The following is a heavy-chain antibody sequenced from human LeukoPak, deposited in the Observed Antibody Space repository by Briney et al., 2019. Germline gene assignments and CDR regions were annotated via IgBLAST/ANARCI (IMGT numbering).Heavy chain of an antibody. V-gene: IGHV4-31*03. CDR2: IYYSGST. D-gene: IGHD3-3*01. J-gene: IGHJ4*02. Sequence: PSETLSLTCTVSGGSISSGGYYWSWIRQHPGKGLEWIGYIYYSGSTYYNPSLKSRVTISVDTSKNQFSLKLSSVTAADTAVYYCARFEEGFLASFDYWGQGTLVTASS. CDR1: GGSISSGGYY. CDR3: ARFEEGFLASFDY.